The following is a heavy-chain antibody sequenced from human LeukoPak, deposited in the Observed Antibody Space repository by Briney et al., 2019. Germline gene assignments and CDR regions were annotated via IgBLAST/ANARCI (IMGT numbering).Heavy chain of an antibody. CDR2: IYYSGST. J-gene: IGHJ4*02. CDR3: ARVTLYSGWPLDS. V-gene: IGHV4-39*01. Sequence: SETLSLTCTVSGGSISSSSYYWGWIRQPPGKGLEWIGSIYYSGSTYYNPSLKSRVTISVATSKNQFSLKRSSVTAADTAVYYCARVTLYSGWPLDSGGQGTLVTVS. CDR1: GGSISSSSYY. D-gene: IGHD6-19*01.